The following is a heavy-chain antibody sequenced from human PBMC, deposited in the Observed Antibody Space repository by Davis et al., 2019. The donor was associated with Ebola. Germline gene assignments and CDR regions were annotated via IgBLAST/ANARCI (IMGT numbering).Heavy chain of an antibody. CDR2: TRKKLGIDTT. CDR1: GFTFSDHY. D-gene: IGHD3-16*02. V-gene: IGHV3-72*01. CDR3: ARDAYDYIWGSYRQYFDY. Sequence: GGSLRLSCAASGFTFSDHYVAWVRQAPGKGLEWLGRTRKKLGIDTTEYAASVKGRFTISRDDAQNSMYLQMNSLRAEDTAVYYCARDAYDYIWGSYRQYFDYWGQGTLVTVSS. J-gene: IGHJ4*02.